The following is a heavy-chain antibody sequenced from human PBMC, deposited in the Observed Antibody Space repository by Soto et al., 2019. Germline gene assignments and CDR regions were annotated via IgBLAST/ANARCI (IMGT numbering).Heavy chain of an antibody. CDR2: ISSSSDIM. J-gene: IGHJ4*02. CDR3: VNDLGSYTFPPLVY. D-gene: IGHD1-26*01. V-gene: IGHV3-48*03. Sequence: PGGSLRLSCAASGFSFSRFEMNWVRQAPGKGLEWVSYISSSSDIMYYADSVKGRFAISRDNAKNSLFLQMNSLRPEDTAVYYWVNDLGSYTFPPLVYWGLGSRVTGSA. CDR1: GFSFSRFE.